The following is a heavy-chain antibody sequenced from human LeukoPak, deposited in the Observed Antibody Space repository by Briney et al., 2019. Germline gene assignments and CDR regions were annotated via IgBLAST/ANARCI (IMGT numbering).Heavy chain of an antibody. D-gene: IGHD6-19*01. Sequence: GASVTVSCKASGYTFTDYYIHWARQAPGQGLEYMGWINPNSGGTNYAQKFQGRVTMTRDTSISTAYMELSRLRSDDTAVYYCARDLYQWLPSTRPRDYYYYMDVWSEGTTVTVSS. CDR2: INPNSGGT. V-gene: IGHV1-2*02. CDR1: GYTFTDYY. CDR3: ARDLYQWLPSTRPRDYYYYMDV. J-gene: IGHJ6*03.